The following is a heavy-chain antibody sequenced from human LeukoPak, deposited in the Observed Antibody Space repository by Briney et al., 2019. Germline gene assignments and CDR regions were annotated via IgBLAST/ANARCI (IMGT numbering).Heavy chain of an antibody. CDR2: IGASGEST. V-gene: IGHV3-23*01. Sequence: PGGSLRLSCAASGFTFSVAAMTWVRQAPGKGLEWVSLIGASGESTYYADSVKGRFTISRDNSKNTLSLQMNSLRVEDTAVYYCARDLQQIGSHWGQGTLVTVSS. D-gene: IGHD4-11*01. J-gene: IGHJ4*02. CDR3: ARDLQQIGSH. CDR1: GFTFSVAA.